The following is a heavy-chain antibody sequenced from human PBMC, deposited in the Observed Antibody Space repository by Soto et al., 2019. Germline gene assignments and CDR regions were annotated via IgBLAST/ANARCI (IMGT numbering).Heavy chain of an antibody. CDR2: IIPIFGTA. J-gene: IGHJ5*02. CDR1: GGTFSSYA. CDR3: ARIRHTVSNYTWFDP. V-gene: IGHV1-69*06. Sequence: SVKVSCKASGGTFSSYAISWVRQAPGQGLEWMGGIIPIFGTANYAQKFQGRVTITADKSTSTAYMELSSLRSEDTAVYYCARIRHTVSNYTWFDPWGQGTLVTVSS. D-gene: IGHD4-17*01.